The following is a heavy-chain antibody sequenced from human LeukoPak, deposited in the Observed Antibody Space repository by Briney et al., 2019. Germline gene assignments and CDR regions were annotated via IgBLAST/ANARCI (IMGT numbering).Heavy chain of an antibody. J-gene: IGHJ5*02. CDR3: VRVAPLDNSGPT. CDR2: TSFDGGSK. Sequence: GSLRLSCAASGFPFSTYGMHWVRQAPGKGLEWVAVTSFDGGSKYYADSVQGRFTISRDNSKNTLYLQMNSLRAEDTAVYYCVRVAPLDNSGPTWGQGTLVTVSS. CDR1: GFPFSTYG. D-gene: IGHD3-22*01. V-gene: IGHV3-30*03.